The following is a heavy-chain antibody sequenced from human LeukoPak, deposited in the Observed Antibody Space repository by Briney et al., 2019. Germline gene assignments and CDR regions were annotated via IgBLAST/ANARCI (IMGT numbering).Heavy chain of an antibody. D-gene: IGHD3-9*01. CDR1: GYTFTGYH. CDR3: TRGFYDILTGFQDAFDI. V-gene: IGHV1-2*02. CDR2: INPNSGDT. Sequence: ASVKVSCKASGYTFTGYHMHWVRQAPGQGLEWMGWINPNSGDTNYAQKSQGRVTMTTDTSISTAYMELSRLRSDDTAVYYCTRGFYDILTGFQDAFDIWGQGTMVTVSS. J-gene: IGHJ3*02.